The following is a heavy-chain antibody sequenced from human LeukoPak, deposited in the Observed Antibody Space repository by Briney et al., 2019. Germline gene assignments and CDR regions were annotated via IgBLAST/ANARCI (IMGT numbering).Heavy chain of an antibody. CDR3: GRAGMVTAPPDC. D-gene: IGHD2-21*02. CDR1: GGSISSYF. CDR2: IYNTGST. Sequence: SETLSLTCTVSGGSISSYFWSWIRQPPGKGLEWIGYIYNTGSTNNNPSLKSRVTISVDTSKNQFSLKLSSVTAADTAVYYCGRAGMVTAPPDCWGQGTLVTVSS. V-gene: IGHV4-59*01. J-gene: IGHJ4*02.